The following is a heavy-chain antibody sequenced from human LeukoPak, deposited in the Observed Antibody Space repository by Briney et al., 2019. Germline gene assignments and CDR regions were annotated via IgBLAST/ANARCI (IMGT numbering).Heavy chain of an antibody. Sequence: GGSLRLSCAASGFTVSSNYMNWVRPAPGKGLEWVSVIYSGGSTYYADSVKGRFTISRHNSKNTLYLQMNSLRAEDTAVYYCARAAIAATIGDAFDIWGQGTMVTVSS. D-gene: IGHD6-13*01. J-gene: IGHJ3*02. V-gene: IGHV3-53*04. CDR2: IYSGGST. CDR3: ARAAIAATIGDAFDI. CDR1: GFTVSSNY.